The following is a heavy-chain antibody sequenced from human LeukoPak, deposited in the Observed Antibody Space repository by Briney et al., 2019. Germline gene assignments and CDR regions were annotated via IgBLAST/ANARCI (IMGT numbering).Heavy chain of an antibody. Sequence: GGSLRLSCAASGFTFSSYAMRWVRQAPGKGLEWVSTLSVTGDDTFYADSVRGRFTITRDNYKNTVYLQMDSLRAEDTAVYYCAKRDIVVGKNYFDYWGRGILVTVSS. CDR1: GFTFSSYA. J-gene: IGHJ4*02. V-gene: IGHV3-23*01. CDR2: LSVTGDDT. D-gene: IGHD2-15*01. CDR3: AKRDIVVGKNYFDY.